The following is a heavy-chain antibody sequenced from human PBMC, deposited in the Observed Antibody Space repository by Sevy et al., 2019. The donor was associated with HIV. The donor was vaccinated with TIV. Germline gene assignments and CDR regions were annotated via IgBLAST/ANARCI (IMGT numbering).Heavy chain of an antibody. V-gene: IGHV4-59*01. Sequence: SETLSLTCTVSGGSISSYYWSWIRQPPGKGLEWIGYIYYSGSTNYNPSLKSRVTISVDTSKNQFSLKLGSVTAADTAVYYCARVGSSSWYWGAEYFQHWGQGTLVTVSS. CDR2: IYYSGST. CDR3: ARVGSSSWYWGAEYFQH. CDR1: GGSISSYY. J-gene: IGHJ1*01. D-gene: IGHD6-13*01.